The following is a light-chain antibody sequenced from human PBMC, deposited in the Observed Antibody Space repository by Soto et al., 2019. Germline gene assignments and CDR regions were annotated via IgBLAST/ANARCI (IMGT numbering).Light chain of an antibody. V-gene: IGKV3-15*01. Sequence: EIVMTQSPATLSLSPGQRATLSCRASQSVSSKLAWYQQRPGQAPRLLIYSASTRATGIPARFSGSGSGTDFTLTISRLEPEDFAVYYCQQYVNFVWTFGQGTKVDIK. CDR1: QSVSSK. CDR2: SAS. J-gene: IGKJ1*01. CDR3: QQYVNFVWT.